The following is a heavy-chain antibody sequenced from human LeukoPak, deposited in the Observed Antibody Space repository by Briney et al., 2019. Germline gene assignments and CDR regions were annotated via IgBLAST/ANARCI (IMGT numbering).Heavy chain of an antibody. CDR1: GFTFSSYW. J-gene: IGHJ4*03. D-gene: IGHD3-3*01. V-gene: IGHV3-7*03. Sequence: PGGSLRLSCAASGFTFSSYWMTWVRQAPGKGLEWVANIKRDGSEKHYVDSVKGRFTISRDNAKNSMFLQTNSLRAEDTAVYYCARAIFGVVIIRTDFDYWGQGTTVTVSS. CDR3: ARAIFGVVIIRTDFDY. CDR2: IKRDGSEK.